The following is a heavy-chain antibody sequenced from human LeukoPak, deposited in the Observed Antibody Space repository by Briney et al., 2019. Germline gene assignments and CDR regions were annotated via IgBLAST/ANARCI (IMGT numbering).Heavy chain of an antibody. J-gene: IGHJ6*03. CDR2: IYYGGST. Sequence: SETLSLTCTVSGGSISSSSYYWGWIRQPPGKGLEWIGSIYYGGSTYYNPSLKSRVTISVDTSKNQFSLKLSSVTAADTAVYYCARADYYDSSGYHDYYYYMDVWGKGTTVTVSS. CDR3: ARADYYDSSGYHDYYYYMDV. CDR1: GGSISSSSYY. D-gene: IGHD3-22*01. V-gene: IGHV4-39*07.